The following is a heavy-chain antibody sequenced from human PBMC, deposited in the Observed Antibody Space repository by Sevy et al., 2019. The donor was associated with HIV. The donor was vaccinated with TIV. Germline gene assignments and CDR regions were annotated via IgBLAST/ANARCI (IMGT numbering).Heavy chain of an antibody. Sequence: SETLSLTCTVSGDSVTTNTYFWGWIRQPPGKGLEWLGSMSNSGSTYYNPSLKSRVTISIDTSKNQFSLRLTSVTAADTAVYYCAGETKGYQVLMQWVDSWGQGTLVTVSS. CDR3: AGETKGYQVLMQWVDS. CDR1: GDSVTTNTYF. CDR2: MSNSGST. J-gene: IGHJ5*01. D-gene: IGHD2-2*01. V-gene: IGHV4-39*02.